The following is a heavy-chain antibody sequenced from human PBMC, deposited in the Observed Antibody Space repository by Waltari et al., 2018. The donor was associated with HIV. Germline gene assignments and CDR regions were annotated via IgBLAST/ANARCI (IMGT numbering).Heavy chain of an antibody. Sequence: HDPLLQSGVEVKKPGTSVKVSSTPSCYTSTRYGISCVRQAPGQGLEWKGWINAYNGNTNYAQKVQGRVTMTADASTSTAYMELRSLRSDETAVYYCAREDYGDPYGYWGQVTLVTVSS. CDR2: INAYNGNT. CDR3: AREDYGDPYGY. J-gene: IGHJ4*02. CDR1: CYTSTRYG. D-gene: IGHD4-17*01. V-gene: IGHV1-18*01.